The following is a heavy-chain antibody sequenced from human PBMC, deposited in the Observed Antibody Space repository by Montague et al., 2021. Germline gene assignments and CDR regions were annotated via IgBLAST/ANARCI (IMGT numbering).Heavy chain of an antibody. CDR3: GKGHMRDSFDI. Sequence: SLRLSCAASGFTFSSYWMHWVRQAPGKGLVWVSRISTDGSSTTYADSVKGRFTTSRDNAKNMLYLQMNSLRVEDTAKYYCGKGHMRDSFDILGQGTMVIVSS. CDR2: ISTDGSST. D-gene: IGHD2-21*01. J-gene: IGHJ3*02. CDR1: GFTFSSYW. V-gene: IGHV3-74*01.